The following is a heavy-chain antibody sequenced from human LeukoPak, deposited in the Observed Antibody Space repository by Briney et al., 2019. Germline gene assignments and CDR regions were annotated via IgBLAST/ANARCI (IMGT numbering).Heavy chain of an antibody. Sequence: PSETLSLTCTVSGGSISTYYWSLIRQPPGKGLEWIGYIYYSGSTNYNPSLKSRVTISVDTSKNQFSLKLSSVTAADTAVYYCARQLGSGWPHFDYWGQGTLVTVSS. CDR3: ARQLGSGWPHFDY. D-gene: IGHD6-19*01. CDR1: GGSISTYY. CDR2: IYYSGST. J-gene: IGHJ4*02. V-gene: IGHV4-59*01.